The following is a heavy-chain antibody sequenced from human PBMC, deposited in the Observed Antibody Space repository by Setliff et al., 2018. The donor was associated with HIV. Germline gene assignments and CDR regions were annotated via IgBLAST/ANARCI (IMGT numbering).Heavy chain of an antibody. CDR1: GASIRSLY. D-gene: IGHD5-18*01. J-gene: IGHJ4*01. Sequence: SETLSLTCTVSGASIRSLYWSWIRKPPGKGLEWIGYISYSGSTNYNPSLESRVAMSVDTSKQFSLEVSSVTAADTAVYYCARTRGYSYGTLAGFDYWGRGSLVTSPQ. CDR3: ARTRGYSYGTLAGFDY. CDR2: ISYSGST. V-gene: IGHV4-59*11.